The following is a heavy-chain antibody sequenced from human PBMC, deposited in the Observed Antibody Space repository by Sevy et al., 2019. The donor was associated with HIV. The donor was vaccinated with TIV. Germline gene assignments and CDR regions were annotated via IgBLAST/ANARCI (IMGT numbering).Heavy chain of an antibody. CDR3: AKVTYYYDSRGYPNYYFDY. D-gene: IGHD3-22*01. CDR1: GGSITSYY. V-gene: IGHV4-59*13. Sequence: SETLSLTCTVSGGSITSYYWSWIRQPPGNGLEWIGHIYNNGNTNYNPSLRSRVTISVDRSKNQFSLKLSSVTVADTAVYYCAKVTYYYDSRGYPNYYFDYWGQGTLVTVSS. CDR2: IYNNGNT. J-gene: IGHJ4*02.